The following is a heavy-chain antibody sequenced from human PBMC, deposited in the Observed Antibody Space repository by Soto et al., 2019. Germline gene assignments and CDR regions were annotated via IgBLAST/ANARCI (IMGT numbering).Heavy chain of an antibody. Sequence: GESLKISCKGSGYSFTSYWIGWVRQMPGKGLEWMGIIYPGDSDTRYSPSFQGQVTISADKSISTAYLQWSRLKASDTAMYYCARQLTNYYRSRSYCYYDGMVAWGQGARVSVS. CDR2: IYPGDSDT. CDR3: ARQLTNYYRSRSYCYYDGMVA. J-gene: IGHJ6*02. V-gene: IGHV5-51*01. CDR1: GYSFTSYW. D-gene: IGHD3-10*01.